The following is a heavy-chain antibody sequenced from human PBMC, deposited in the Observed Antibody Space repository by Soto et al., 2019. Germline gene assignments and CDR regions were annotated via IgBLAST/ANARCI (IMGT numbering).Heavy chain of an antibody. CDR2: IKSKTDGGTT. Sequence: GGSLRLSCAASGFTFSNAWMSWVRQAPGKGLEWVGRIKSKTDGGTTDYAAPVKGRFTISRDDSKNTLYLQMNSLKTEDTAVYYCTTDLWTTAAGTKAFDIWGQGTMVTVSS. V-gene: IGHV3-15*01. CDR1: GFTFSNAW. J-gene: IGHJ3*02. CDR3: TTDLWTTAAGTKAFDI. D-gene: IGHD6-13*01.